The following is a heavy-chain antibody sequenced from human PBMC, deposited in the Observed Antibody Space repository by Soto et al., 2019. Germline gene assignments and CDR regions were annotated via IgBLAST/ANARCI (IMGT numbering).Heavy chain of an antibody. CDR1: GYTFTGYY. D-gene: IGHD2-15*01. Sequence: GASVKVSCKASGYTFTGYYMHWVRQAPGQGLEWMGWINPNSGGTNYAQKFQGRVTMTRDTSISTAYMELSRLRSDDTAVYYCARERVVLYYYYYYGMDGWGKGTTVTVSS. V-gene: IGHV1-2*02. J-gene: IGHJ6*04. CDR3: ARERVVLYYYYYYGMDG. CDR2: INPNSGGT.